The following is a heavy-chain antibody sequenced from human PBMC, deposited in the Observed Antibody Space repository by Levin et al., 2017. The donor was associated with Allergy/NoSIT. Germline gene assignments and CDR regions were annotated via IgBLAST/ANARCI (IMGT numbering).Heavy chain of an antibody. D-gene: IGHD2-8*02. Sequence: HPGESLKISCAASGFTFSSYWMSWVRQAPGKGLEWVANIKHDGSEKYHVDSVKSRFAISRDNAKNSVYLQMNSLRVEDTAVFYCARNWRSAFDIWGQGTMVTVSS. CDR1: GFTFSSYW. CDR3: ARNWRSAFDI. CDR2: IKHDGSEK. J-gene: IGHJ3*02. V-gene: IGHV3-7*04.